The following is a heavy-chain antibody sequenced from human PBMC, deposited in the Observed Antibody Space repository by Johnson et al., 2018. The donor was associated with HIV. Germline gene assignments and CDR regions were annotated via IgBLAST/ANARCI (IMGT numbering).Heavy chain of an antibody. CDR2: TDGGTT. V-gene: IGHV3-15*01. D-gene: IGHD6-19*01. J-gene: IGHJ3*02. CDR3: TTLGWYDAFDI. Sequence: TDGGTTDYAAPVKGRFTISRDDSKNTLYLQMNSLKTEDTAVYYCTTLGWYDAFDIWGQGTMVTVSS.